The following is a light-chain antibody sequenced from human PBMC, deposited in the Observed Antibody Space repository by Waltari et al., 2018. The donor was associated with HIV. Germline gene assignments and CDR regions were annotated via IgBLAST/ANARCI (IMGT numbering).Light chain of an antibody. Sequence: EIVLTQSPGSLSLSPGERATLSCRASQTVSSSQLAWYQQKPGQAPRRLIYGASTRATGTPDRFSGSGSGTDFTLTITRLEREDFAVYYCQQYGTSPWTFGQGTKVEIK. V-gene: IGKV3-20*01. CDR1: QTVSSSQ. J-gene: IGKJ1*01. CDR3: QQYGTSPWT. CDR2: GAS.